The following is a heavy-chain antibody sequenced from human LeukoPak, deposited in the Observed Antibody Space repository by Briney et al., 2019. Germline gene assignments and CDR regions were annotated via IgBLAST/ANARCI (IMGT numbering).Heavy chain of an antibody. CDR3: ARDTLGEGEDANYAVYYFDY. V-gene: IGHV3-7*01. CDR2: IKQDGNEK. Sequence: GSLRLSCAASGFTFSSYAMSWVRQAPGKGLEWVANIKQDGNEKYYVDSVKGRFTISRDNAQNSLDLQMNSLRAEDTAVYYCARDTLGEGEDANYAVYYFDYWGQGTPVTVSS. J-gene: IGHJ4*02. D-gene: IGHD4/OR15-4a*01. CDR1: GFTFSSYA.